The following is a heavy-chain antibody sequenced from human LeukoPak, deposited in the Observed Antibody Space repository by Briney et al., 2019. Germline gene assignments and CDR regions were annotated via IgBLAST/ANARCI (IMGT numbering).Heavy chain of an antibody. CDR1: GYTFTSYA. J-gene: IGHJ4*02. CDR2: INAGNGNT. Sequence: ASVKVSCKASGYTFTSYAMHWVRQAPGQRLEWMGWINAGNGNTKYSQKFQGRVTITRDTSASTAYMELSSLRSEDTAVYYCARGYNYYDSSGYHAPYFDYWGQGTLVTVSS. D-gene: IGHD3-22*01. CDR3: ARGYNYYDSSGYHAPYFDY. V-gene: IGHV1-3*01.